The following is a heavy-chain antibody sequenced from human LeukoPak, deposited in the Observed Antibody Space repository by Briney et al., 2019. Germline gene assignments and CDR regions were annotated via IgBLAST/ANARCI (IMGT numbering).Heavy chain of an antibody. CDR1: GFTFSKAW. Sequence: PGGSLRLSCAASGFTFSKAWLSWVRQAPGKGLEWVGRIESETDGGTRDYAAPVKGRFFISRDDSENTLYLQMNSLQTEDTAVYYCTTYLGYCSGGSCFSGAFDIWGQGTMVTVSS. CDR2: IESETDGGTR. J-gene: IGHJ3*02. D-gene: IGHD2-15*01. V-gene: IGHV3-15*04. CDR3: TTYLGYCSGGSCFSGAFDI.